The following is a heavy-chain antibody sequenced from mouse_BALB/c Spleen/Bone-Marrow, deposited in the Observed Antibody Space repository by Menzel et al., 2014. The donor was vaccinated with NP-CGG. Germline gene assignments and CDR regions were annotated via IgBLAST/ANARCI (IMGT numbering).Heavy chain of an antibody. Sequence: VQLKQSGGGLVQPGGSLKVSCAASGFDFSRYWMSWVRQAPGKGLEWIGEINPDSSTINYTPSLKDKFIISRDNAKNXLYLQMSKVRSEDTALYYCARENYYGSSYPMDYWGQGTSVTVSS. V-gene: IGHV4-1*02. CDR2: INPDSSTI. J-gene: IGHJ4*01. CDR3: ARENYYGSSYPMDY. CDR1: GFDFSRYW. D-gene: IGHD1-1*01.